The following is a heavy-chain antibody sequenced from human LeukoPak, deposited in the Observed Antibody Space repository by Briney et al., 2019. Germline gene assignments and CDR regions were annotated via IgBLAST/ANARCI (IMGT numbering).Heavy chain of an antibody. Sequence: GASVKVSCKASGYTFTSYGISWVRQAPGQGLEWMGWISAYNGNTNYAQKLQGRVTMTTDTSTSTAYMELRSLRSDDTAVYYCARVPAHDSSGYLYYYYYYGMDVWGQGTTVTVSS. CDR3: ARVPAHDSSGYLYYYYYYGMDV. V-gene: IGHV1-18*01. J-gene: IGHJ6*02. CDR1: GYTFTSYG. CDR2: ISAYNGNT. D-gene: IGHD3-22*01.